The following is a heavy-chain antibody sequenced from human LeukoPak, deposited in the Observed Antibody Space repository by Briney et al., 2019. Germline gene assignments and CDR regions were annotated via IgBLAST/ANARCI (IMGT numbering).Heavy chain of an antibody. CDR2: IYSSGST. V-gene: IGHV4-4*09. J-gene: IGHJ4*02. CDR3: ARRATMLAGGYFDY. D-gene: IGHD5-12*01. CDR1: GGSISSYY. Sequence: SETLSLTCTVSGGSISSYYWSWIRQPPGKGLECIGYIYSSGSTNYNPSLKSRVTISVDTSKNQFSLKLSSVTAADTAVYYCARRATMLAGGYFDYWGQGTLVTVSS.